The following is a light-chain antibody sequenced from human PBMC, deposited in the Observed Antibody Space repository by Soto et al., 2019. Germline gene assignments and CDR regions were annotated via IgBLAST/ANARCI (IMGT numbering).Light chain of an antibody. CDR2: GAS. Sequence: EIVMTQSPATLSVSPGERATLSCRASQSVSSNLAWYQQKPGQAPTLLIFGASARATGSPARFSGSGSGTEFTLTISSLQYEDFAVYYCQHYNNWPFTFGQGTKLEIK. CDR1: QSVSSN. CDR3: QHYNNWPFT. V-gene: IGKV3-15*01. J-gene: IGKJ2*01.